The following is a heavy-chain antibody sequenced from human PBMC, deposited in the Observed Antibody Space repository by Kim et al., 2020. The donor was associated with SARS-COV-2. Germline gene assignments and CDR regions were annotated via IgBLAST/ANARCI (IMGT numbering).Heavy chain of an antibody. CDR3: ARVVVWDYYGSGSYYYGMDV. D-gene: IGHD3-10*01. V-gene: IGHV4-30-4*01. CDR1: GGSISSGDYY. Sequence: SETLSLTCTVSGGSISSGDYYWSWIRQPPGKGLEWIGYIYYSGSTYYNPSLKSRVTISVDTSKNQFSLKLSSVTAADTAVYYCARVVVWDYYGSGSYYYGMDVWGQGTTVTVSS. J-gene: IGHJ6*02. CDR2: IYYSGST.